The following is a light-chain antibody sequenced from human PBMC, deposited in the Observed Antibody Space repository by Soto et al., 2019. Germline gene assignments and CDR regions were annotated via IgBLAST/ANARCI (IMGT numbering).Light chain of an antibody. J-gene: IGLJ1*01. CDR1: SSDVGGYNY. Sequence: QSALTQPHSVSGSPGQSVAISCSGTSSDVGGYNYVSWYQQHPGKAPKLIIFDVNKRPSGVPDRFSGSKSGSTASLTISGRQAEDEADYYCCSYGGSFYVGGTGTKLTVL. V-gene: IGLV2-11*01. CDR3: CSYGGSFYV. CDR2: DVN.